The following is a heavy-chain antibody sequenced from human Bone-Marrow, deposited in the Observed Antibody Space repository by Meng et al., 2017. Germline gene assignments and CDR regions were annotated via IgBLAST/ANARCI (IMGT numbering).Heavy chain of an antibody. J-gene: IGHJ4*02. D-gene: IGHD6-6*01. CDR1: GGSISSNTYY. Sequence: QLQLQESGPGLVKPLETLSLTCTVSGGSISSNTYYWGWIRQPPGKGLEWIGTIYYRGSTYYNPSLKSRVTISVDTSKNQFSLKLSSVTAADTAVYYCARRGGSSSGNVDYWGQGTLVTVSS. CDR3: ARRGGSSSGNVDY. CDR2: IYYRGST. V-gene: IGHV4-39*01.